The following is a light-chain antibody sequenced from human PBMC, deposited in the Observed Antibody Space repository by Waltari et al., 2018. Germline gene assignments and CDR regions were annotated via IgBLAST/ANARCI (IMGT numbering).Light chain of an antibody. J-gene: IGKJ1*01. V-gene: IGKV1-5*03. Sequence: DIQMTQSPSTLSASIGDRVTITCRASQSISSWLAWYKQKPGKAPKLLIYKASSLESGVPSRFSGSGSGTEFTLTISSLQPDDSATYYCQQYSAYPETFGQGTNVEIK. CDR1: QSISSW. CDR3: QQYSAYPET. CDR2: KAS.